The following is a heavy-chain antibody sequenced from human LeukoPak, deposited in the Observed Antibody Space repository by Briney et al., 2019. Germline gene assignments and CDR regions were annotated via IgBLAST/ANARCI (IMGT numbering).Heavy chain of an antibody. CDR2: IYCSGST. V-gene: IGHV4-39*01. CDR3: ARLRNDFCSGYPDY. J-gene: IGHJ4*02. CDR1: VGSISSSSYY. D-gene: IGHD3-3*01. Sequence: PSETLSLTCTVSVGSISSSSYYGRWIRQPRGKGLEWIGSIYCSGSTYYNPSLNNRVTRSLDTSKDQFSLKLSCVTAARKSVYYCARLRNDFCSGYPDYWGKGAMVTVSS.